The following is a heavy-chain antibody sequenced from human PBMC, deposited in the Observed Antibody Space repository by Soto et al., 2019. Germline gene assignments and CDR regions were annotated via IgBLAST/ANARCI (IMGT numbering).Heavy chain of an antibody. Sequence: ASVKVSCKASGYTFTSYAMHWVRQAPGQRLEWMGWINAGNGNTKYSQKFQGRVTITRDTSASTAYMELSSLRSEDTAVYYCARGGLVVVPAAVYYYGMDVWGQGTTVTVSS. CDR1: GYTFTSYA. V-gene: IGHV1-3*01. D-gene: IGHD2-2*01. J-gene: IGHJ6*02. CDR2: INAGNGNT. CDR3: ARGGLVVVPAAVYYYGMDV.